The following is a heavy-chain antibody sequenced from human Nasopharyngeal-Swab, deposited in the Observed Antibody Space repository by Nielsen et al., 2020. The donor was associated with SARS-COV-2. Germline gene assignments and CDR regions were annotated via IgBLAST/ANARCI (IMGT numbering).Heavy chain of an antibody. V-gene: IGHV1-18*01. CDR3: ARDLWYGMDV. J-gene: IGHJ6*02. CDR2: ISAYNGNT. CDR1: GYSLHSYG. D-gene: IGHD2/OR15-2a*01. Sequence: ASEKVSRKHSGYSLHSYGIRWVRQAPGQGLEWMGWISAYNGNTNYAQKFQGRVTMTRDTSISTAYMELSRLRSDDTAVYYCARDLWYGMDVWGQGTMVTVSS.